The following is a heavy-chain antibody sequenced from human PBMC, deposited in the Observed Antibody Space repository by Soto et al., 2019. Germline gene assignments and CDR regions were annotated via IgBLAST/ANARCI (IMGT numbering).Heavy chain of an antibody. CDR2: ISYDGSNK. Sequence: WGSLRLSCAASGFTFISYAIHCVRHSPFKGLEWVAVISYDGSNKYYADSVKGRFTISRDNSKNTLYLQMNSLRAEDTAVYYCARAMAHYRSPFDYWGQGTLVTVSS. J-gene: IGHJ4*02. CDR1: GFTFISYA. D-gene: IGHD3-10*01. CDR3: ARAMAHYRSPFDY. V-gene: IGHV3-30-3*01.